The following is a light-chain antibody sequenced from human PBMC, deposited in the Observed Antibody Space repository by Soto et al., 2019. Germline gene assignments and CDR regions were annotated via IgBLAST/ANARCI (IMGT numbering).Light chain of an antibody. Sequence: EIVLTQSPGTLPLSPGERGTLSCRANQSLSSSYLAWYQQKPGQAPRLLIHGASSRAAGIPDRFSGSGSGTDFTLTISSLEPEDFAVYYCQQYAGSPFTFGPGTKVDVK. CDR3: QQYAGSPFT. CDR2: GAS. V-gene: IGKV3-20*01. CDR1: QSLSSSY. J-gene: IGKJ3*01.